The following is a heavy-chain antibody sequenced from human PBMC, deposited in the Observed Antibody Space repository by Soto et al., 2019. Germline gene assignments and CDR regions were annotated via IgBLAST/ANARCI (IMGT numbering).Heavy chain of an antibody. CDR3: SRVGVAARPYYFDY. D-gene: IGHD6-6*01. V-gene: IGHV4-34*01. CDR1: GGSFSGYY. Sequence: QVQLQQWGAGLLKPSETLSLTCAVYGGSFSGYYWSWIRQPPGKGLEWVGEINHSGSTNYNPSLTSRVHRSVDTSKSQFSLELSSVTAADTAVYYCSRVGVAARPYYFDYWGQGTLVTVSS. J-gene: IGHJ4*02. CDR2: INHSGST.